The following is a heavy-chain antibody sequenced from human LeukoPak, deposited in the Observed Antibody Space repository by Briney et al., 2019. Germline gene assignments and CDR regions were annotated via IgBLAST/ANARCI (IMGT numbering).Heavy chain of an antibody. J-gene: IGHJ4*02. Sequence: ASVTVSCKASGYTFTSYAMHWVRQAPGQRLEWMGWINAGNGNTKYSQKFQGRVTITRDTSASTAYMELSSLRSEDTAVYYCARDRYSGYDMGDWGQGTLVTVSS. CDR2: INAGNGNT. CDR3: ARDRYSGYDMGD. CDR1: GYTFTSYA. V-gene: IGHV1-3*01. D-gene: IGHD5-12*01.